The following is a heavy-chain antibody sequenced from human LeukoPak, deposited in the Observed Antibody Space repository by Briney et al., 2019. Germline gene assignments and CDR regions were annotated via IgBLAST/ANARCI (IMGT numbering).Heavy chain of an antibody. CDR3: ASSDRDGYNSFDY. V-gene: IGHV3-30*19. CDR2: ISYDGSNK. CDR1: GFTFSSYG. J-gene: IGHJ4*02. D-gene: IGHD5-24*01. Sequence: GGSLRLSCAASGFTFSSYGMHWVRQAPGKGLEWVAVISYDGSNKYYADSVKGRFTISRDNSKNTLYLQMNSLRAEDTAVYYCASSDRDGYNSFDYWGQGTLVTVSS.